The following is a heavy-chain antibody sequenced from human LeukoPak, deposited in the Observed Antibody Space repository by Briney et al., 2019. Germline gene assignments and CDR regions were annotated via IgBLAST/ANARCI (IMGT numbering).Heavy chain of an antibody. CDR3: ARDPSRFGEYGYFDY. CDR1: GFTSSSFA. Sequence: RSLRLSCAASGFTSSSFAMHWVRQTPGKGLEWVAGMSYNGNDKYYEDSLKGRFTISRDNSKNTLYLQMNSLRAEDTAVYYCARDPSRFGEYGYFDYWGQGSLVTVSS. J-gene: IGHJ4*02. CDR2: MSYNGNDK. V-gene: IGHV3-30*04. D-gene: IGHD3-10*01.